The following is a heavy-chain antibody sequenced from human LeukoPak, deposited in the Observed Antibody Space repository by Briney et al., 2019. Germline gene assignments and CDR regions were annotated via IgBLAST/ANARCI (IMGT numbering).Heavy chain of an antibody. CDR3: ARDSGPGYSYGLGYYGMDV. Sequence: GRSLRLSCAASGFTFSGYAMHWVRQAPGKGLEWVAVISYDATDKYYLASVRGRFTISRDNSKQTLFLQMNSLGADDSAVYYCARDSGPGYSYGLGYYGMDVWGQGTTVTVSS. D-gene: IGHD5-18*01. V-gene: IGHV3-30-3*01. CDR1: GFTFSGYA. J-gene: IGHJ6*02. CDR2: ISYDATDK.